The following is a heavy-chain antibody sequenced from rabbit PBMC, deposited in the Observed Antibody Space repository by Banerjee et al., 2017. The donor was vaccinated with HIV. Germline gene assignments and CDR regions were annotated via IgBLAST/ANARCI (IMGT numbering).Heavy chain of an antibody. J-gene: IGHJ4*01. V-gene: IGHV1S43*01. CDR3: ARDLIVGYAGYAGSNL. CDR2: IDTGSGST. CDR1: GFSFSSSDW. Sequence: QEQLVESGGGLVQPEGSLTLTCTASGFSFSSSDWICWVRQAPGKGLEWIACIDTGSGSTWYASWVNGRFTISRSTSLNTVDLKMTSLTAADTATYFCARDLIVGYAGYAGSNLWGPGTLVTVS. D-gene: IGHD4-2*01.